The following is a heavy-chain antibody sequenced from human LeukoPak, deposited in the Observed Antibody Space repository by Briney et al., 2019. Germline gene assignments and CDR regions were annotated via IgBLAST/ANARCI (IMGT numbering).Heavy chain of an antibody. D-gene: IGHD6-19*01. V-gene: IGHV3-23*01. J-gene: IGHJ4*02. CDR1: GFTFSSYS. Sequence: GGSLKLSCAASGFTFSSYSMNWVRQAPGKGLEWVSGISGSGATTYQTDSVKGRFTITRDNSRDTLYLQMNSLRAEDTAVYYCAKDIAVAGTMMSGGDYWGQGTLVTVSS. CDR2: ISGSGATT. CDR3: AKDIAVAGTMMSGGDY.